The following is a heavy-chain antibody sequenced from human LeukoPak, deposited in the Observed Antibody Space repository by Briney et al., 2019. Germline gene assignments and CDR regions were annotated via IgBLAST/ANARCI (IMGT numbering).Heavy chain of an antibody. CDR1: GCTISSYY. Sequence: PSGTLSLTCAVSGCTISSYYWSWIRQPPGKGLEWIARIYTSGSTNYNPSLKSRVTMSVDTSKNQFSLKLSSVTAADTAVCYCERHSSGWYGNGRDWYFDLWGRGTLVTVSS. J-gene: IGHJ2*01. V-gene: IGHV4-4*07. CDR3: ERHSSGWYGNGRDWYFDL. D-gene: IGHD6-19*01. CDR2: IYTSGST.